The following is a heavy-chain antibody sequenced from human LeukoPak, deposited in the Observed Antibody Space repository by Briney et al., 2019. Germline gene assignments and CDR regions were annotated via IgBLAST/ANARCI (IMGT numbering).Heavy chain of an antibody. Sequence: GASVKVSCKASGYTFTSYYMHWVRQAPGQGLEWMGIINPSGGSPSYAQKFQGRVTMTRDTSTSTVYMELSSLRSEDTAVYYCAREKFYYDSSGYSNAFDIWGQGTMVTVSS. D-gene: IGHD3-22*01. CDR1: GYTFTSYY. J-gene: IGHJ3*02. CDR2: INPSGGSP. CDR3: AREKFYYDSSGYSNAFDI. V-gene: IGHV1-46*01.